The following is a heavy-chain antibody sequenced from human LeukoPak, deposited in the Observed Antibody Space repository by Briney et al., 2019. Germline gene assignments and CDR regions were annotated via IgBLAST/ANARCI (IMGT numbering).Heavy chain of an antibody. J-gene: IGHJ6*02. D-gene: IGHD3-10*01. CDR3: ARDYRMVRGAIRYYYYGMDV. Sequence: GASVKVSCKASGYTFTSYGISWVRQATGQGLEWMGWMDPNSGNTGYAQKFQGRVTMTRDTSISTAYMELSRLRSDDTAVYYCARDYRMVRGAIRYYYYGMDVWGQGTTVTVSS. CDR1: GYTFTSYG. V-gene: IGHV1-8*02. CDR2: MDPNSGNT.